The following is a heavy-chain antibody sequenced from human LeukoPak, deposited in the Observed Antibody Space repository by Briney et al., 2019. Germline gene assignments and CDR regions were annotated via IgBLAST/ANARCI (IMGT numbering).Heavy chain of an antibody. CDR3: ARGIAAAGTRPRWNWFDP. V-gene: IGHV4-59*10. CDR2: IYTSGST. Sequence: SETLSLTCAVYGGSFSGYYWSWIRQPAGKGLEWIGRIYTSGSTNYNPSLKSRVTISVDTSKNQFSLKLSSVTAADTAVYYCARGIAAAGTRPRWNWFDPWGQGTLVTVSS. J-gene: IGHJ5*02. CDR1: GGSFSGYY. D-gene: IGHD6-13*01.